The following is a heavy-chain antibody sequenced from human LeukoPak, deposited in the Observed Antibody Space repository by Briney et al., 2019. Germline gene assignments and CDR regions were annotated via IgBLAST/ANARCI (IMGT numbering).Heavy chain of an antibody. CDR1: VFTFSNDN. J-gene: IGHJ5*02. V-gene: IGHV3-23*01. Sequence: GGSLRLSCVASVFTFSNDNMNWVRQAPGKGLEWVSAISGSGGSTYYADSVKGRFTISRDNSKNTLYLQMNSLRAEDTAVYYCAKEGEGYSSGWPDNWFDPWGQGTLVTVSS. CDR2: ISGSGGST. D-gene: IGHD6-19*01. CDR3: AKEGEGYSSGWPDNWFDP.